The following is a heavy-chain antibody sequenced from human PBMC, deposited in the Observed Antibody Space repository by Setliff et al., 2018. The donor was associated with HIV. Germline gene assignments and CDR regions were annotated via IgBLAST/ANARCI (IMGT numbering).Heavy chain of an antibody. V-gene: IGHV1-46*01. Sequence: ASVKVSCKTSGYTFVNYYVNWVRQAPGQGLEWIGIMNCMNGDTSYAQSLKGRVTVTRDTSTSTVYMDLSSLRPEDTAVYYCARETQTNSGSYLAWGQGTPVTVS. J-gene: IGHJ4*02. CDR2: MNCMNGDT. D-gene: IGHD3-10*01. CDR1: GYTFVNYY. CDR3: ARETQTNSGSYLA.